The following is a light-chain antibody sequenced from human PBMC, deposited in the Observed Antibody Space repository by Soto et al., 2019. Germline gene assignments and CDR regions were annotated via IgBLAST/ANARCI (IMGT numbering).Light chain of an antibody. CDR3: QHYSSYPST. CDR1: QTIRTW. CDR2: DAS. Sequence: DIQMTQSPSTLSASVEDRVTISCRASQTIRTWLAWYPQKPGKPPKXLIYDASSLESGVPSMFSGSGSGTEFTLTISSLKHDDFETDECQHYSSYPSTFGQGTQVDIK. V-gene: IGKV1-5*01. J-gene: IGKJ1*01.